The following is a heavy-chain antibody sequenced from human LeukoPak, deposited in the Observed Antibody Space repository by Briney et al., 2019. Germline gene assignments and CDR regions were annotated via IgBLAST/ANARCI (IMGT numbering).Heavy chain of an antibody. Sequence: GGSLRLSCAASGFTVSSNYMSWVRQAPGKGLEWVSVIYSGGSTYYADSVKGRFTISRDNSKNTLYLQMNSLRAEDTAVYYCARRGYSSSWYYFDYWGQGTLATVSS. V-gene: IGHV3-53*01. CDR2: IYSGGST. D-gene: IGHD6-13*01. CDR3: ARRGYSSSWYYFDY. CDR1: GFTVSSNY. J-gene: IGHJ4*02.